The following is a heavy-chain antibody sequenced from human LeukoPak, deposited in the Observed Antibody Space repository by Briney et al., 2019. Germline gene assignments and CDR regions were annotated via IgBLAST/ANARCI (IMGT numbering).Heavy chain of an antibody. CDR2: INHSGST. J-gene: IGHJ4*02. CDR3: ARDTGGYCSSTSCCGFDY. CDR1: GGSFSGYY. D-gene: IGHD2-2*01. Sequence: SETLSLTCAVYGGSFSGYYWSWIRQPPGKGLEWIGEINHSGSTNYNPSLKSRVTISVDTSKNQFSLKLSSVTAADTAVYYCARDTGGYCSSTSCCGFDYWGQGTLVTVSS. V-gene: IGHV4-34*01.